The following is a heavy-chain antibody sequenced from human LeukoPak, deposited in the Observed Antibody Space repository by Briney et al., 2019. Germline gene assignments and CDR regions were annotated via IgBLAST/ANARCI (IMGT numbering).Heavy chain of an antibody. CDR2: INAGNGNT. J-gene: IGHJ4*02. V-gene: IGHV1-3*01. CDR3: ARVSGYSPAQELDY. D-gene: IGHD3-22*01. Sequence: ASVKVSCKASGYTFTSYAMHWVRQAPGRRLEWMGWINAGNGNTKYSQKFQGRVTITRDTSASTAYMELSSLRSEDTAVYYCARVSGYSPAQELDYWGQGTLVTVSS. CDR1: GYTFTSYA.